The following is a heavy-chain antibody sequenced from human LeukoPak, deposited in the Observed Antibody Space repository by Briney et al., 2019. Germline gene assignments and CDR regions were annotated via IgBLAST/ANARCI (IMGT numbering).Heavy chain of an antibody. Sequence: ASVKVSCKASRYTFIDYYIHWVRQAPGQGLEWMGWINPNSGGTSYAQKFQGRVTMTRDTSISTAYIDLSSLRSDDTAVCYCARILLTGSNWFDPWGQGTLVTVSS. D-gene: IGHD1-20*01. V-gene: IGHV1-2*02. J-gene: IGHJ5*02. CDR2: INPNSGGT. CDR3: ARILLTGSNWFDP. CDR1: RYTFIDYY.